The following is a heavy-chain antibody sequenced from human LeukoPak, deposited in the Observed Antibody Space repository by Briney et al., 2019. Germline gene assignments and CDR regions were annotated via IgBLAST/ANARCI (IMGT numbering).Heavy chain of an antibody. D-gene: IGHD3-9*01. CDR2: IIPIFGTA. J-gene: IGHJ6*03. Sequence: ASVKVSCKASGGAFSSYAISWVRQAPGQGLEWMGGIIPIFGTANYAQKFQGRVTITTDESTSTAYMELSSLRSEDTAVYYCARCPTSNYDILTGGSGGDYYMDVWGKGTTVTVSS. CDR1: GGAFSSYA. CDR3: ARCPTSNYDILTGGSGGDYYMDV. V-gene: IGHV1-69*05.